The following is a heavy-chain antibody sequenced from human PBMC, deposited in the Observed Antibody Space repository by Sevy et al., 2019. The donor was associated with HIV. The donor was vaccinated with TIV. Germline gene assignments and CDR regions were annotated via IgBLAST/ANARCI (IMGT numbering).Heavy chain of an antibody. CDR3: AKEGYDILTGFEPGNFDS. V-gene: IGHV3-30*18. J-gene: IGHJ4*02. CDR1: GFTFGSYG. Sequence: GGSLRLSCAASGFTFGSYGMHWVRQAPGKGLEWVAVISYDGTIKSYADSVRGRFSIPRDNADSTLYLLMDSLRAEDTAVYYCAKEGYDILTGFEPGNFDSWGQGTLVTVSS. D-gene: IGHD3-9*01. CDR2: ISYDGTIK.